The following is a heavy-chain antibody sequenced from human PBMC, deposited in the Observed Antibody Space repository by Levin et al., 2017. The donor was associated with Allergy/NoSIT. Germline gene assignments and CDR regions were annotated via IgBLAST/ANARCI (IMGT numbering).Heavy chain of an antibody. Sequence: SCAASGFQFSLYGMHWVRQAPGKGLEWVALIVFDGNDQYYADSVKGRFTISRDNSKNTLYLQMSSLRENDTAIYYCAKRGYCSGNTCQSHDASDVWGQGTLVIVSS. CDR1: GFQFSLYG. D-gene: IGHD2-15*01. CDR2: IVFDGNDQ. CDR3: AKRGYCSGNTCQSHDASDV. J-gene: IGHJ3*01. V-gene: IGHV3-30*18.